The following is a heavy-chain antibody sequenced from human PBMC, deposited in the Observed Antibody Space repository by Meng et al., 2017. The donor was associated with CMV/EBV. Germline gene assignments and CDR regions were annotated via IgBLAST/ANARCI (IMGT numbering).Heavy chain of an antibody. CDR2: IVVGSGNT. CDR3: AADLYSGYEKYYDSSGYYY. D-gene: IGHD3-22*01. Sequence: SVKVSCKASGFTFTSSAVQGVRQARGQRLEWIGWIVVGSGNTNYAQKFQERVTITRDMSTSTAYMELSSLRSEDTAVYYCAADLYSGYEKYYDSSGYYYWGQGTLVTVSS. V-gene: IGHV1-58*01. CDR1: GFTFTSSA. J-gene: IGHJ4*02.